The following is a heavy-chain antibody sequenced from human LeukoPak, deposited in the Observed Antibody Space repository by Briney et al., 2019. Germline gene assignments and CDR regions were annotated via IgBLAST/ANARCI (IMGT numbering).Heavy chain of an antibody. CDR1: GFTFSNYA. V-gene: IGHV3-23*01. J-gene: IGHJ4*02. D-gene: IGHD2-21*02. Sequence: GGSLRLSCAASGFTFSNYAMTWVRQAPGKGLEWVSAISDSGGDTNYADSVKGRFTISRDNSKNTLYLQMNSLRAEDTAVYYCAKGTYCGGDCFASFGYWGQGTLVTVSS. CDR3: AKGTYCGGDCFASFGY. CDR2: ISDSGGDT.